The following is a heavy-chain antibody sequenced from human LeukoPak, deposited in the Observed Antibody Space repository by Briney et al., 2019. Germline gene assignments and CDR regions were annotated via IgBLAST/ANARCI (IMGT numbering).Heavy chain of an antibody. CDR2: IIPIFGTA. V-gene: IGHV1-69*13. J-gene: IGHJ4*02. CDR3: AREVDDYGGDSFDY. Sequence: ASVKVSCKASGDTFSSYAISWVRQAPGQGLEWMGGIIPIFGTANYAQKFQGRVTITADESTSTAYMELSSLRSEDTAVYYCAREVDDYGGDSFDYWGQGTLVTVSS. D-gene: IGHD4-23*01. CDR1: GDTFSSYA.